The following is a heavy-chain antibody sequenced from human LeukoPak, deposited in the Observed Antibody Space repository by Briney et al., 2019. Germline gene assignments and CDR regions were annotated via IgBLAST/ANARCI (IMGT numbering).Heavy chain of an antibody. Sequence: ASVKVSCKASGGTFSSYAITWVRQAPGQGLEWMGGIIPIFNTSNYAQNFQGRVTITADESTSTAYMELSSLRSEDTAVYYCARSDTATLRRPNYYFAYWGQGTLVTVSS. D-gene: IGHD5-18*01. CDR1: GGTFSSYA. CDR2: IIPIFNTS. J-gene: IGHJ4*02. CDR3: ARSDTATLRRPNYYFAY. V-gene: IGHV1-69*13.